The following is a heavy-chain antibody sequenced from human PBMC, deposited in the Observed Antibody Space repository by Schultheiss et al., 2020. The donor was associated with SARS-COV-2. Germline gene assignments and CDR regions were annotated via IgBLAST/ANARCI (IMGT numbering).Heavy chain of an antibody. CDR3: ARMASFRYFDY. V-gene: IGHV3-30*07. D-gene: IGHD2/OR15-2a*01. CDR2: ISYDGSNK. J-gene: IGHJ4*02. CDR1: GFTFSSYA. Sequence: GGSLRLSCAASGFTFSSYAMHWVRQAPGKGLEWVAVISYDGSNKYYADSVKGRFTISRDNFKNTLSLQMNSLRAEDTAVYFCARMASFRYFDYWGQGTLVTVSS.